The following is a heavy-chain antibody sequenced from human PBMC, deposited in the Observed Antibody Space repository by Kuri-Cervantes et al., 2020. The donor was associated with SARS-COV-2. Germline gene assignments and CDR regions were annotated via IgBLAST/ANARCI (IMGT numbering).Heavy chain of an antibody. CDR2: ISSDGKNK. J-gene: IGHJ4*02. D-gene: IGHD2-21*01. CDR1: GFTFSSYG. CDR3: AKDRAGVHDF. Sequence: GESLKISCAASGFTFSSYGMHWVRQAPGKGLEWVTFISSDGKNKKCMASGKGRFTISRDNSQNTLHLQMKSLRDEDTAIYYCAKDRAGVHDFWGQGTLVTVSS. V-gene: IGHV3-30*18.